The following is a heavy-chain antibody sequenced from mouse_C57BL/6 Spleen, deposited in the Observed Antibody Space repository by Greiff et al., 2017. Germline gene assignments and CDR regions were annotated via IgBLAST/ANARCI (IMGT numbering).Heavy chain of an antibody. D-gene: IGHD2-2*01. CDR3: AREVIYYGYDGYFDV. CDR1: GYAFSSSW. Sequence: QVQLKESGPELVKPGASVKISCKASGYAFSSSWMNWVKQRPGKGLEWIGRIYPGDGDTNYNGKFKGKATLTADKSSSTAYMQLSSLTSEDSAVXFCAREVIYYGYDGYFDVWGTGTTVTVSS. J-gene: IGHJ1*03. V-gene: IGHV1-82*01. CDR2: IYPGDGDT.